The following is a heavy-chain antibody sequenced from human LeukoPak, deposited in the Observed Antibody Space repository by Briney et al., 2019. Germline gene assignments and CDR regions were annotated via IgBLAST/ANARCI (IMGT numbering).Heavy chain of an antibody. V-gene: IGHV3-30*03. Sequence: GGSLRLSCAASGFTFSRYFMHWVRQAPGKGLEWVAVISYDGSNKYYADSNKYYADSVKGRFTISRDNSNNTLYLQMSSLRAEDTAVYYCARGGYYGSGSSSCYFDYWGQGTLVTVSS. CDR2: ISYDGSNKYYADSNK. D-gene: IGHD3-10*01. CDR1: GFTFSRYF. CDR3: ARGGYYGSGSSSCYFDY. J-gene: IGHJ4*02.